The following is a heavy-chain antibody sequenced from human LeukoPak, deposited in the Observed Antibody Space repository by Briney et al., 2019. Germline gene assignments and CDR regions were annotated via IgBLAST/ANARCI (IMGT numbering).Heavy chain of an antibody. J-gene: IGHJ4*02. CDR3: AKGPMVRGVIPGTDY. D-gene: IGHD3-10*01. CDR1: GFTFSSYG. Sequence: GTSLRLSCAASGFTFSSYGMHWVRQAPGKGLEWVAIISYDGSNKYYADSVKGRFTISRDNSKNTLYLQVNSLRAEDTAVYYCAKGPMVRGVIPGTDYWGQGTLVTVSS. V-gene: IGHV3-30*18. CDR2: ISYDGSNK.